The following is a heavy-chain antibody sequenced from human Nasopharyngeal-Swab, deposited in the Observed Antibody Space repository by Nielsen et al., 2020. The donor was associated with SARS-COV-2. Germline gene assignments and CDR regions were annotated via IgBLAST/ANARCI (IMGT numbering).Heavy chain of an antibody. CDR2: IRSSGSFI. V-gene: IGHV3-21*01. CDR3: ARELYCAGNCPPDY. D-gene: IGHD2-21*02. J-gene: IGHJ4*02. Sequence: GGSLRLSCAVSGLTFSDAWMSWVCQAPGKGLEWVSSIRSSGSFISYADSVKGRFTISRDNAKNSLYLQMNSLRAEDTAIYFCARELYCAGNCPPDYWGQGTPVTVSS. CDR1: GLTFSDAW.